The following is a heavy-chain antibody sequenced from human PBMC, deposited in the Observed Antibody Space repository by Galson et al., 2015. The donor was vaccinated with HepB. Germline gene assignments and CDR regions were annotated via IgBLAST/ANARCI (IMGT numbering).Heavy chain of an antibody. Sequence: SLGLSCAASGVTFSSYGVHWVRQAPGKGLERAAVMWYDGRNKYYVDSVTCRFTISRDTSKNTLYLQMNSLRAEDTAVNYCESLPSVVVSATHWYFDLWGRGTLVTVSS. J-gene: IGHJ2*01. CDR1: GVTFSSYG. CDR2: MWYDGRNK. D-gene: IGHD2-21*02. CDR3: ESLPSVVVSATHWYFDL. V-gene: IGHV3-33*01.